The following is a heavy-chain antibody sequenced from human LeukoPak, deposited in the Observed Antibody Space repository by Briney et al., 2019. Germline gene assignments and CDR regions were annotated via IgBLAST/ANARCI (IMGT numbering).Heavy chain of an antibody. Sequence: GGSLRLSCAASGFSVSNNYMSWVRQAPGKGLEWVSAISGSGGSTYYADSVKGRFTISRDNSKNTLYLQMNSLRAEDTAVYYCAKASDYDFWSGYYPNYYYYYYMDVWGKGTTVTVSS. CDR3: AKASDYDFWSGYYPNYYYYYYMDV. V-gene: IGHV3-23*01. CDR2: ISGSGGST. J-gene: IGHJ6*03. CDR1: GFSVSNNY. D-gene: IGHD3-3*01.